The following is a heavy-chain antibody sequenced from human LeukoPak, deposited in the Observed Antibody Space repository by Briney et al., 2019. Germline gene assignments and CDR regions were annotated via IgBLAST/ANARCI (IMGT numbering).Heavy chain of an antibody. CDR2: INNSGST. CDR3: AREIYYDSSGYSYYYYGMDV. D-gene: IGHD3-22*01. J-gene: IGHJ6*02. CDR1: GGSFSGYY. V-gene: IGHV4-34*01. Sequence: SETLSLTCAVYGGSFSGYYWSWIRQPPGKGLEWIGEINNSGSTNYNPSLKSRVTRSVDTSKNQFSLKLSSVTAADTTVYYCAREIYYDSSGYSYYYYGMDVWGQGTTVTVSS.